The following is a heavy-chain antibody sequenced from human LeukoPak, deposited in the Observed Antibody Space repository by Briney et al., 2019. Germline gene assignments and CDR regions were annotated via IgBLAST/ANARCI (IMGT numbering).Heavy chain of an antibody. CDR2: ISYDGSNK. J-gene: IGHJ4*02. V-gene: IGHV3-30-3*01. Sequence: GWSLRLSCAASGFTFSSYAMHWVRQDPGEGLVGVAVISYDGSNKYYADTVKGRFTISRDNSKITLYLQMNSLRAEDTSVYYCARSIVVVTAPFDYWGRGTLVTVSS. D-gene: IGHD2-21*02. CDR3: ARSIVVVTAPFDY. CDR1: GFTFSSYA.